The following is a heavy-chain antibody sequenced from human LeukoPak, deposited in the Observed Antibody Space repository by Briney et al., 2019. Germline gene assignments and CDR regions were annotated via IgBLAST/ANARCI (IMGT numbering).Heavy chain of an antibody. CDR2: IYYSGST. V-gene: IGHV4-39*07. CDR3: AREGPEVAPRNAFDI. J-gene: IGHJ3*02. CDR1: GGSISSSSYY. Sequence: PSETLSLTCTVSGGSISSSSYYWGWIRQPPGKGLEWIGSIYYSGSTYYNPSLKSRVTISVDTSKNQFSLKLSSVTAADTAVYYCAREGPEVAPRNAFDIWGQGTMVTVSS.